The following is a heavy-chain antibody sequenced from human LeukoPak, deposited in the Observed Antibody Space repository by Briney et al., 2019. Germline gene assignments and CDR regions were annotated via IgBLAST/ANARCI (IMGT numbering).Heavy chain of an antibody. Sequence: ASVKVSCKASGYTFTSYYMHWVRQAPGQGLEWMGIINPSGGSTSYAQKFQGRVTITADESTSTAYMELSSLRSEDTAVYYCTGGYCSGGSCYRFDYWGQGTLVTVSS. CDR3: TGGYCSGGSCYRFDY. CDR1: GYTFTSYY. CDR2: INPSGGST. D-gene: IGHD2-15*01. V-gene: IGHV1-46*01. J-gene: IGHJ4*02.